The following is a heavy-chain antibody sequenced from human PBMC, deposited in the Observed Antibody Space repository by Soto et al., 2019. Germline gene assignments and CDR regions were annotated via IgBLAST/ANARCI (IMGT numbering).Heavy chain of an antibody. J-gene: IGHJ6*02. CDR3: ARDHWDCSGGGCKPHQLNFFAMYV. CDR2: ISFDGNNK. Sequence: QVHLVESGGGGVQPGRSKRLSCVVSGFTFNYYAIHWVRQAPGKGLEWVAVISFDGNNKFYADSVKGRFTISRDRSKTTAYLQMNNLRAEDTAVYYCARDHWDCSGGGCKPHQLNFFAMYVWGQGTTGTVSS. D-gene: IGHD2-15*01. CDR1: GFTFNYYA. V-gene: IGHV3-30*03.